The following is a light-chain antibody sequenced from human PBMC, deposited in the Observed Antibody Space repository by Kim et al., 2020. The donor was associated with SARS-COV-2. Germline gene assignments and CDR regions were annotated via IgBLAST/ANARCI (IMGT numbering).Light chain of an antibody. CDR3: QQYGSSQT. CDR2: GAS. CDR1: QSVSSNY. Sequence: LSPGERATPSCRASQSVSSNYLAWYQQKPGQAPRLLIYGASSRATGIPDRFSGSGSGTDFTLTISRLEPEDFAVYYCQQYGSSQTFGQGTKVDIK. J-gene: IGKJ1*01. V-gene: IGKV3-20*01.